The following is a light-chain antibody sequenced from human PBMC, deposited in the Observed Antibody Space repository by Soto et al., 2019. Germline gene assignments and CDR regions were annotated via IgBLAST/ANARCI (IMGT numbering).Light chain of an antibody. CDR1: QGISSY. CDR2: AAS. Sequence: DIQLNQSPSFLSASVGDRVTITCRASQGISSYLAWYQQKPGKAPKLLIYAASTLQSGVPSRFSGSGSGTEFTLTISSLQPEDFATYSCQQLNSYPLTFGGGTKVDIK. J-gene: IGKJ4*01. CDR3: QQLNSYPLT. V-gene: IGKV1-9*01.